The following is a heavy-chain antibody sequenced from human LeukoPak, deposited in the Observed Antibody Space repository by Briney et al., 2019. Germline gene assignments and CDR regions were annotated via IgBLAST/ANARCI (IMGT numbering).Heavy chain of an antibody. Sequence: GGSLRLSCAASGFTFSSSGMHWVRQAPGKGLEWMALIPFDGSNEYYADSVKGRFTISRDDSKNTLYLQMNSLRPEDTAVYYCAKDWAWSFDYWGQGTLVTVSS. CDR1: GFTFSSSG. V-gene: IGHV3-30*02. CDR3: AKDWAWSFDY. CDR2: IPFDGSNE. J-gene: IGHJ4*02. D-gene: IGHD2-8*02.